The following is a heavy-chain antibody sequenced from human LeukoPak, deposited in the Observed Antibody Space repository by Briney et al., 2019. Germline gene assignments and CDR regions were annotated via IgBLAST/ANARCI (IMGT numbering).Heavy chain of an antibody. V-gene: IGHV3-33*01. J-gene: IGHJ4*02. D-gene: IGHD3-10*01. CDR2: IWYDGSNE. CDR3: ARYYGSGSVGGFDY. Sequence: PGGSLRLSCAAPGLTFSNYGMHCDRGLPGNRWNITAIIWYDGSNEYYAGSVKGRFTISRDNSKNTLSLQMNSLRAEDTAVYYCARYYGSGSVGGFDYWGQGTLVTVSS. CDR1: GLTFSNYG.